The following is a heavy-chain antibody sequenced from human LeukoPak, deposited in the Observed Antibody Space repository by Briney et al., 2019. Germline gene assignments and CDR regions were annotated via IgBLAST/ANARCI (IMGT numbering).Heavy chain of an antibody. Sequence: GGSLRLSCAASGITVSSYAMSWVRQAPGKGLDWVSSISGSGGSTHYADSVKGRFTISRDNAENTLYLQMDSLRGEDTAVYYCAKRTEYCSSTRCAFWYFDLWGRGTLVTVSS. D-gene: IGHD2-2*01. J-gene: IGHJ2*01. CDR3: AKRTEYCSSTRCAFWYFDL. CDR2: ISGSGGST. V-gene: IGHV3-23*01. CDR1: GITVSSYA.